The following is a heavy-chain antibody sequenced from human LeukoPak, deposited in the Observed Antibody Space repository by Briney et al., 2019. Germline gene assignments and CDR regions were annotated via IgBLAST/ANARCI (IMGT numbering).Heavy chain of an antibody. J-gene: IGHJ6*02. CDR3: ARDPNIVVVPAATDYYYGMDV. CDR2: IIPIFGIA. D-gene: IGHD2-2*01. V-gene: IGHV1-69*04. Sequence: SVKVSCKASGGTFSSYAISWVRQAPGQGLEWVGRIIPIFGIANYAQKFQGRVTITADKSTSTAYMELSSLRSEDTAVYYCARDPNIVVVPAATDYYYGMDVWGQGTTVTVSS. CDR1: GGTFSSYA.